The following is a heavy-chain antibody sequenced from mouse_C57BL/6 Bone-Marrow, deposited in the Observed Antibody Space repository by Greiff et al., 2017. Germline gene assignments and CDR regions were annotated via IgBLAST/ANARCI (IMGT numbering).Heavy chain of an antibody. J-gene: IGHJ3*01. Sequence: EVQRVESGPGLVKPSQSLSLTCSVTGYSITSGYYWNWLRQFPGNKLEWMGYISYDGSNNYNPSLKNRISITRDTSKNQLFLKLNSVTTEDTATYYCARGRDGWFAYWGQGTLVTVSA. CDR3: ARGRDGWFAY. D-gene: IGHD2-3*01. CDR1: GYSITSGYY. CDR2: ISYDGSN. V-gene: IGHV3-6*01.